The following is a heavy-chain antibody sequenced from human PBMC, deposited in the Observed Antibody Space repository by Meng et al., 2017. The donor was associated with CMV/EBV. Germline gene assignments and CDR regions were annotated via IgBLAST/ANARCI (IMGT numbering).Heavy chain of an antibody. Sequence: SETLSLTCAISGDSVSSNSAAWNWIRQSPSRGLEWLGRTYYRSRWYNDYAASVKSRITINSDTSKNQFSLQLNSVTPEDTAVYYCARDSDGLGYAGDLYYHYGMDVWGQGTTVTVSS. J-gene: IGHJ6*02. CDR2: TYYRSRWYN. CDR3: ARDSDGLGYAGDLYYHYGMDV. CDR1: GDSVSSNSAA. V-gene: IGHV6-1*01. D-gene: IGHD3-16*01.